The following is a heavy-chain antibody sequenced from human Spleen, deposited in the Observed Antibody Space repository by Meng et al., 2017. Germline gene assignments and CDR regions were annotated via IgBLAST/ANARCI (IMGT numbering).Heavy chain of an antibody. CDR1: GGSLSGAY. CDR2: INHSGST. J-gene: IGHJ4*02. V-gene: IGHV4-34*01. D-gene: IGHD3-16*01. Sequence: QVQLQQWGAGLLKPSETLSLTCAVNGGSLSGAYWNWIRQPPGKGLEWIGEINHSGSTNYNPSLKSRVTLSVDTSKNQFSLRLSSVTAADTAVYFCAREGGGGMLDYWGQGTLVTVSS. CDR3: AREGGGGMLDY.